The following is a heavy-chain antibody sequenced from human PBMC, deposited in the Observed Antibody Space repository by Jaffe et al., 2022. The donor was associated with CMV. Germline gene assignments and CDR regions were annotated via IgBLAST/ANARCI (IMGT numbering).Heavy chain of an antibody. CDR2: IIPILGIA. J-gene: IGHJ3*02. CDR3: ARDRVFYYDSSGFNAFDI. V-gene: IGHV1-69*09. CDR1: GGTFSSYA. D-gene: IGHD3-22*01. Sequence: QVQLVQSGAEVKKPGSSVKVSCKASGGTFSSYAISWVRQAPGQGLEWMGRIIPILGIANYAQKFQGRVTITADKSTSTAYMELSSLRSEDTAVYYCARDRVFYYDSSGFNAFDIWGQGTMVTVSS.